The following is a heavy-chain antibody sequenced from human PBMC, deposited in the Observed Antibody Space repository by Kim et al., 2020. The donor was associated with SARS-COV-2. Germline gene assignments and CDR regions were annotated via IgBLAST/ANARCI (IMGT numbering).Heavy chain of an antibody. Sequence: SLRLSCAASGFTFDDYAMHWVRQAPGKGLEWVSGISWNSGSIGYADSVKGRFTISRDNAKNSLYLQMNSLRAEDTALYYCAKAAGRGYCSSTSCYRDWYFDLWGRGTLVTVSS. CDR2: ISWNSGSI. CDR3: AKAAGRGYCSSTSCYRDWYFDL. CDR1: GFTFDDYA. V-gene: IGHV3-9*01. D-gene: IGHD2-2*02. J-gene: IGHJ2*01.